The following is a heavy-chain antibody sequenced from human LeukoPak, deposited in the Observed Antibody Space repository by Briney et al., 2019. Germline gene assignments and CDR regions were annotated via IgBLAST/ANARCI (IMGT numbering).Heavy chain of an antibody. CDR2: IYTSGST. CDR1: GGSISSYY. D-gene: IGHD2-21*01. V-gene: IGHV4-4*07. CDR3: ARHPGVSYSMGFLDY. J-gene: IGHJ4*02. Sequence: PSETLSLTCTVSGGSISSYYWSWIRQPAGKGLEWIGRIYTSGSTNYNPSLKSRVTISVDTSKNQFSLQLSSVTAADTAVYYCARHPGVSYSMGFLDYWGQGTLVTVSS.